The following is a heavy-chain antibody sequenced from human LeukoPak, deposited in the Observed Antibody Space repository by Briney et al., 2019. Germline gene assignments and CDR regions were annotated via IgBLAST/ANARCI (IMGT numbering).Heavy chain of an antibody. CDR2: IYCSGST. CDR1: GGSISSSSYF. V-gene: IGHV4-39*01. D-gene: IGHD3-22*01. J-gene: IGHJ4*02. Sequence: SETLSLTCAVSGGSISSSSYFWGWIRQPPGKGRVWIVSIYCSGSTYYNPSLKSRVTICVDTSKNQFSLKLSSVTAADTAVYYCARHFRLFGGDSDLLAYWGQGTLVTVSS. CDR3: ARHFRLFGGDSDLLAY.